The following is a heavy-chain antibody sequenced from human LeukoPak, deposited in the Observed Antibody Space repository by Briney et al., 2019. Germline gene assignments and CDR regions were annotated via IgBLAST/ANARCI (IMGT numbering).Heavy chain of an antibody. Sequence: SETLSLTCAVYGGSFSGYYWSWIRQPPGKGLEWIGEINHSGSTNYNPSLKSRVTISVDTSKNQFSLKLSSVTAADMAVYYCARGKAIFRYCSSTSCYRYGMDVWGQGTTVTVSS. V-gene: IGHV4-34*01. CDR2: INHSGST. CDR1: GGSFSGYY. CDR3: ARGKAIFRYCSSTSCYRYGMDV. D-gene: IGHD2-2*02. J-gene: IGHJ6*02.